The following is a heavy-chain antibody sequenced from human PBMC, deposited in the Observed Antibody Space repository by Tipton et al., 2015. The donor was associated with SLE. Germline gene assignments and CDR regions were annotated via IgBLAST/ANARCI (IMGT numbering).Heavy chain of an antibody. D-gene: IGHD2-21*01. CDR2: IHYSGVT. V-gene: IGHV4-59*08. J-gene: IGHJ6*02. Sequence: LRLSCTVSGGSIISYYWSWIRQPPGKGLEWIGYIHYSGVTYYYPSLKSRVTMSVDTSKNQFSLKLNSVTAAGTAVYYCARHAEIPVMRYGMDVWGQGTTVSVSS. CDR1: GGSIISYY. CDR3: ARHAEIPVMRYGMDV.